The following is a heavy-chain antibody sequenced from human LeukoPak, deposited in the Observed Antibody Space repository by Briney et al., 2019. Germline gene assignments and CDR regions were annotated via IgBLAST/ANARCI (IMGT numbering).Heavy chain of an antibody. J-gene: IGHJ6*02. D-gene: IGHD4-17*01. Sequence: PSETLSLTCAVYGGSFSGYYWSWIRQPPGKGLEWIGEINHSGSTNYNPSLKSRVTISVDTSKNQFSLKLSSVTAADTAVYYCARVATVTNGAIVRYYYYYYGMDVWGQGTTVTVSS. CDR1: GGSFSGYY. V-gene: IGHV4-34*01. CDR3: ARVATVTNGAIVRYYYYYYGMDV. CDR2: INHSGST.